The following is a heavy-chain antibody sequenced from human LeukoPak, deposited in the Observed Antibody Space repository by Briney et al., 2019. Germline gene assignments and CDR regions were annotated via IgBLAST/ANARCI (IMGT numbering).Heavy chain of an antibody. CDR3: ATFKLGMSFDY. CDR2: FDPEDGET. D-gene: IGHD7-27*01. Sequence: GESLKISSKGSGYSFTSYWIGWVRQMPGKGLEWMGGFDPEDGETIYAQKFQVRVTMTEDTSTDTAYMELSSLRSEDTAVYYCATFKLGMSFDYWGQGTLVTVSS. CDR1: GYSFTSYW. J-gene: IGHJ4*02. V-gene: IGHV1-24*01.